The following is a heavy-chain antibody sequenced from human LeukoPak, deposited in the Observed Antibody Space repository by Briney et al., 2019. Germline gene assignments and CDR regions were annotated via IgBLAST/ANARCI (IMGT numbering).Heavy chain of an antibody. D-gene: IGHD3-22*01. CDR2: ISGSGGST. J-gene: IGHJ4*02. V-gene: IGHV3-23*01. CDR1: GFTFSSYA. Sequence: GGSLRLSCAASGFTFSSYAMTWVRPTPGEGLEWVSAISGSGGSTNYADSVKGRFTISRDNSKNTLYLQMNSLRAEDTAVYYCAKDLGDYFDSSGYPSLPFDYWGQGTLVSVSS. CDR3: AKDLGDYFDSSGYPSLPFDY.